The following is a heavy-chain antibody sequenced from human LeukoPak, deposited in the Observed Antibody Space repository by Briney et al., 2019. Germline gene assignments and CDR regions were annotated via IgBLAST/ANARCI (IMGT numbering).Heavy chain of an antibody. V-gene: IGHV3-64*01. J-gene: IGHJ4*02. D-gene: IGHD3-16*02. Sequence: GGSLRLSCAASGFTFSSYTMHWVRQAPGKGLEYVSAISSNGGSTYYANSVKGRFTISRDNSKNTLYLQMGSLRAEDMAVYYCARRGVWGSYRYKYYFDYWGQGTLVTVSS. CDR1: GFTFSSYT. CDR2: ISSNGGST. CDR3: ARRGVWGSYRYKYYFDY.